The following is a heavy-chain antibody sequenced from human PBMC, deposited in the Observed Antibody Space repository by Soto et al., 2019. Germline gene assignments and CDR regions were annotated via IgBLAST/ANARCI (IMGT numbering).Heavy chain of an antibody. D-gene: IGHD6-19*01. CDR3: GSIAVAEVFDP. Sequence: EVQLVETGGGLVQPGGSLRLSCAASGFNVSYNYISWVRQPPGQGLEWVSVIFYGGTTYYAESVKGRFTISRDNSKNMVYLQMNSLRVEDTAVYYCGSIAVAEVFDPWGQGTLVTVSS. CDR1: GFNVSYNY. V-gene: IGHV3-53*02. J-gene: IGHJ5*02. CDR2: IFYGGTT.